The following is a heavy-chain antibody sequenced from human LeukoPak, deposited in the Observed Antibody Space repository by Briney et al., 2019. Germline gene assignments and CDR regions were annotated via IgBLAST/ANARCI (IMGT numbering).Heavy chain of an antibody. CDR3: ARHLFPAYGDYADY. Sequence: GESLKISCKGSGYTFTTYWIGWVRQMPGKGLEWMGIIYPGDSDTRYSPSFQGQVTISADKSISTAYLQWSSLKASDTAIYYCARHLFPAYGDYADYWGQGTLVTVSS. J-gene: IGHJ4*02. CDR2: IYPGDSDT. D-gene: IGHD4-17*01. CDR1: GYTFTTYW. V-gene: IGHV5-51*01.